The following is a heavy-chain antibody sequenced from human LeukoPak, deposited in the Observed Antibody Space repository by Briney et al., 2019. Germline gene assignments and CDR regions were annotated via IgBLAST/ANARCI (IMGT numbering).Heavy chain of an antibody. CDR2: IYHSGST. Sequence: SETLSLTCSVSDYSISSGYFWGWIRQPPGKGLEWIGSIYHSGSTNYNPSLKSRVTISVDTSKNQFSLKLSSVTAADTAVYYCARLHYGGNYGYYYYYMDVWGKGTTVTISS. J-gene: IGHJ6*03. CDR3: ARLHYGGNYGYYYYYMDV. CDR1: DYSISSGYF. D-gene: IGHD4-23*01. V-gene: IGHV4-38-2*02.